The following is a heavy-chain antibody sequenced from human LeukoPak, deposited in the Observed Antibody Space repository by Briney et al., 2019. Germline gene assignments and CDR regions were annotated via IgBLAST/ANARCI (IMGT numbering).Heavy chain of an antibody. CDR2: IWSDVTNE. D-gene: IGHD4-11*01. V-gene: IGHV3-33*06. J-gene: IGHJ1*01. CDR3: AQDAQRGFDYSISLEH. Sequence: GGSLRLSCEASGFTFSDFGMHWVRQAPGKGLEWVSVIWSDVTNEYYADSVKGRFTISRDNFKNTVSLQMNSLRAEDTAVYYCAQDAQRGFDYSISLEHWGQGSLVTVSS. CDR1: GFTFSDFG.